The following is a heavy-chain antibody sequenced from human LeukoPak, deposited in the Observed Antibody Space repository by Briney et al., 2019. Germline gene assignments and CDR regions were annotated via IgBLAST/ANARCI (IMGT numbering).Heavy chain of an antibody. CDR1: GYSISSGYY. CDR3: ARSSSSWYNTDY. V-gene: IGHV4-38-2*02. Sequence: PSETLSLTCTVSGYSISSGYYWGWIRQPPGKGLEWIGSIYHSGSTYYNPSLKSRVTISVDTSKNQFSLKLFSVTAADTAVYYCARSSSSWYNTDYWGQGTLVTVSS. D-gene: IGHD6-13*01. CDR2: IYHSGST. J-gene: IGHJ4*02.